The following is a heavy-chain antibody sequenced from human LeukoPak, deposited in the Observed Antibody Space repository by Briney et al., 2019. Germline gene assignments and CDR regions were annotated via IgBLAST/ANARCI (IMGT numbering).Heavy chain of an antibody. CDR1: GGSISSSGYY. D-gene: IGHD3-10*01. CDR3: ANYGSGSYRFDP. V-gene: IGHV4-31*03. J-gene: IGHJ5*02. Sequence: SSETLSLTCTASGGSISSSGYYWSWIRQHPGKGLEWIGYIYYSGSTYYNPSLKSRVTISVDTSKNQFSLKLSSVTAADTAVYYCANYGSGSYRFDPWGQGTLVTVSS. CDR2: IYYSGST.